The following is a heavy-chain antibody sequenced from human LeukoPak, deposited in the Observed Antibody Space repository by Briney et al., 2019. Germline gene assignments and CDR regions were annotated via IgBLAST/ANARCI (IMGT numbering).Heavy chain of an antibody. Sequence: PGRSLRLSCAASGFTFSSYAMHWVRQAPGKGLEWVAVISYDGSNKYYADSVKGRFTISRDNSKNTLYLQMNSLRAEDTAVYYCASHYDGSAYYYTDDYWGQGTLVTVSS. CDR3: ASHYDGSAYYYTDDY. CDR2: ISYDGSNK. V-gene: IGHV3-30-3*01. D-gene: IGHD3-22*01. CDR1: GFTFSSYA. J-gene: IGHJ4*02.